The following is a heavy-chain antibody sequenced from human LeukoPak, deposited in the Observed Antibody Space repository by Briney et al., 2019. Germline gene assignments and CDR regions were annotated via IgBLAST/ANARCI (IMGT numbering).Heavy chain of an antibody. D-gene: IGHD4-23*01. CDR3: AGQYRWGSDDCDYMDV. CDR1: GFTFRRYY. CDR2: INTDGSTT. V-gene: IGHV3-74*01. J-gene: IGHJ6*03. Sequence: PGGSLRLSCAASGFTFRRYYMHWVRQAPGKGLVWVSRINTDGSTTTYADSVKGRFTISRDNSENTLFLQMSSLRAEDTAVYYCAGQYRWGSDDCDYMDVWGKGTTVTVSS.